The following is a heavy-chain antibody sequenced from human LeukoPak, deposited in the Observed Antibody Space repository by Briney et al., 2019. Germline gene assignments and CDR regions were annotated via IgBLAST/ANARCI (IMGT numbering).Heavy chain of an antibody. CDR1: GYTFTSYG. CDR3: ARSDSYTWFDP. CDR2: INPDSGDT. V-gene: IGHV1-2*02. D-gene: IGHD2-15*01. Sequence: ASVKVSCKASGYTFTSYGISWVGQAPGQGLEWMGWINPDSGDTSYAQKFQGRVTMTRDTSISTVYVELSRLRSDDTAVYYCARSDSYTWFDPWGQGTLVTVSS. J-gene: IGHJ5*02.